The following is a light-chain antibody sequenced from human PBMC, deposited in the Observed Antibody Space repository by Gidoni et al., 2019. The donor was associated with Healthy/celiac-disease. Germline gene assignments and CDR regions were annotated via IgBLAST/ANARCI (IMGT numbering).Light chain of an antibody. CDR1: GSDVGGYNY. Sequence: QSALTQPASVSGSPGQATTISCTGTGSDVGGYNYVSWYPQHPGKAPKLMIYDVSNRPSGVSNRFSGSESGNTASLTISGLQAEDEADYYCSSYTSSSTVVFGGGTKLTVL. CDR2: DVS. CDR3: SSYTSSSTVV. V-gene: IGLV2-14*03. J-gene: IGLJ2*01.